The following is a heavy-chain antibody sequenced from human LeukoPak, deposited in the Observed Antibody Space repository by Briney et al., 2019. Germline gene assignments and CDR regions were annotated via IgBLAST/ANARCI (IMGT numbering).Heavy chain of an antibody. V-gene: IGHV1-69*05. Sequence: GASVKVSCKASGGTFSSYAISWVRQAPGQGLEWMGRIIPIFGTANYAQKFQGRVTITTDESTSTAYMELSSLGSEDTAVYYCARTRGYSYGQDYWGQGTLVTVSS. CDR3: ARTRGYSYGQDY. CDR1: GGTFSSYA. J-gene: IGHJ4*02. CDR2: IIPIFGTA. D-gene: IGHD5-18*01.